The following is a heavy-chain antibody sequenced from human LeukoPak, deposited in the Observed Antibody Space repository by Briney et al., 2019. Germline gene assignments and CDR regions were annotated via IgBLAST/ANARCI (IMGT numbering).Heavy chain of an antibody. CDR1: GFTFSSYS. CDR2: ISYDGNNK. Sequence: PGGSLRLSCAASGFTFSSYSMNWVRQAPGKGLEWVAVISYDGNNKYYGDSVKGRFTISRDNAKNTLYLQMNSLRAEDTAVYYCAKQMAVDYFDYWGQGTLVTVSS. D-gene: IGHD5-24*01. J-gene: IGHJ4*02. V-gene: IGHV3-30*18. CDR3: AKQMAVDYFDY.